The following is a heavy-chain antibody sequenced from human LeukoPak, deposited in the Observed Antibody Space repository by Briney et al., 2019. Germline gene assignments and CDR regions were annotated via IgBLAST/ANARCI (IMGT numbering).Heavy chain of an antibody. CDR2: IWYDGSNK. V-gene: IGHV3-33*01. Sequence: GRSLRLSCAASGFTFSSYGMHWVRQAPGKGLEWVAVIWYDGSNKYYADSVKGRFTISRDNSKNTLYLQMNSLRAEDTAVYYCASIAVAGSDDYWGQGTLVTVSS. CDR3: ASIAVAGSDDY. CDR1: GFTFSSYG. J-gene: IGHJ4*02. D-gene: IGHD6-19*01.